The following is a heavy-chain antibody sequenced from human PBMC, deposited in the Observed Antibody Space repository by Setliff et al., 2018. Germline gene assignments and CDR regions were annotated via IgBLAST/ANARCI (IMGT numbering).Heavy chain of an antibody. CDR1: GGSFNVYF. J-gene: IGHJ4*02. Sequence: SETLSLTCAVYGGSFNVYFWSWIRQPPGKGLEWIGEISHSGSTNYSPSLKSRVTMSVDKSKNQFSLNLNSVTAADTAVYFCARDNTIVGATDYWGQGTLVTVSS. V-gene: IGHV4-34*01. CDR2: ISHSGST. D-gene: IGHD1-26*01. CDR3: ARDNTIVGATDY.